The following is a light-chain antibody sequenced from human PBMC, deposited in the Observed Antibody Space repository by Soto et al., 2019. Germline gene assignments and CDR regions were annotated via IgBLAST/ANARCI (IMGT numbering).Light chain of an antibody. CDR1: QAISTW. V-gene: IGKV1D-12*01. CDR2: AAS. J-gene: IGKJ1*01. Sequence: DIQMTQSPSSVSASVGDRVTITCRASQAISTWLAWYQQKPGKAPKLLIYAASNLQTGVPSRFSGSGSCTDFTRTISSLQPEDFENYYCQQANSFPRTFGQGTTVESK. CDR3: QQANSFPRT.